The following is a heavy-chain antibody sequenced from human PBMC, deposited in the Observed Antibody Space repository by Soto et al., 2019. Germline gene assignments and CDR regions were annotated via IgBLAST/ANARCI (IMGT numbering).Heavy chain of an antibody. CDR2: ISSSSSYT. D-gene: IGHD6-6*01. CDR1: GFTFSDYY. CDR3: ARKTEYSSSSGAFDI. J-gene: IGHJ3*02. V-gene: IGHV3-11*06. Sequence: GGSLRLSCAASGFTFSDYYMSWIRQAPGKGLEWVSYISSSSSYTNYADSVKGRFTISRDNANNSLYLQMNSLRAEDTAVYYCARKTEYSSSSGAFDIWGQGTMVTVSS.